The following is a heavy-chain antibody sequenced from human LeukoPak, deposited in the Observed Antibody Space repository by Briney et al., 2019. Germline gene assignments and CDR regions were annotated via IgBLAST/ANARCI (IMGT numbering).Heavy chain of an antibody. V-gene: IGHV3-30-3*01. CDR3: ARSCSSTNCYPIQLWNFDS. D-gene: IGHD2-2*01. CDR1: GFTFLAYS. J-gene: IGHJ4*02. Sequence: GRSLRLSCAASGFTFLAYSMHWVRQAPGKGLEWVAIISYDGSNQYYADSVKGRFTISRDNSKNTLYLQMNSLRAEDTAVYSCARSCSSTNCYPIQLWNFDSWGQGTLVTVSS. CDR2: ISYDGSNQ.